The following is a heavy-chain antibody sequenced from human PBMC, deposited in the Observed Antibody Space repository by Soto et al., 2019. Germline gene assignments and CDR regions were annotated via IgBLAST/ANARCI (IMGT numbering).Heavy chain of an antibody. CDR3: ARDGLDIVVVPAADNYYYYMDV. Sequence: GRSLRLSCAASGFTFSSYGMHWVRQAPGKGLEWVAVIWYDGSNKYYADSVKGRFTISRDNSKNTLYLQMNSLRAEDTAVYYCARDGLDIVVVPAADNYYYYMDVWGKGTTVTVSS. CDR1: GFTFSSYG. J-gene: IGHJ6*03. CDR2: IWYDGSNK. V-gene: IGHV3-33*01. D-gene: IGHD2-2*03.